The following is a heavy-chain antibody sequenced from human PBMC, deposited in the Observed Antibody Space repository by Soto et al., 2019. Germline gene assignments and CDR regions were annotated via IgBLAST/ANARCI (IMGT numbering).Heavy chain of an antibody. D-gene: IGHD3-10*01. Sequence: QVQLQESGPGLVKPSGTLSLTCAVSGGSISSSNWWSWVRQPPGKGLEWIGEIYHSGNTNYNPSLESRVTMAVAKSRNHFSLKLSSVTAADTAVDYCARRWGEGRVDCWGQGTLVTVSS. CDR2: IYHSGNT. J-gene: IGHJ4*02. CDR1: GGSISSSNW. CDR3: ARRWGEGRVDC. V-gene: IGHV4-4*02.